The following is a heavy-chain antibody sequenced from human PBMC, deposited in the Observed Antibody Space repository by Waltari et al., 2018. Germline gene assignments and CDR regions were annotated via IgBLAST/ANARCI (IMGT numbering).Heavy chain of an antibody. CDR1: GGTFSSYA. CDR3: ARDTRYYDFWSGSGEAYGMDV. V-gene: IGHV1-69*01. D-gene: IGHD3-3*01. Sequence: QVQLVQSGAEVKKPGSSVKVSCKASGGTFSSYAISWVRHAPGTGLEWMGGIIPIFGTANYAQKFQGRVTITADESTSTAYMELSSLRSEDTAVYYCARDTRYYDFWSGSGEAYGMDVWGQGTTVTVSS. CDR2: IIPIFGTA. J-gene: IGHJ6*02.